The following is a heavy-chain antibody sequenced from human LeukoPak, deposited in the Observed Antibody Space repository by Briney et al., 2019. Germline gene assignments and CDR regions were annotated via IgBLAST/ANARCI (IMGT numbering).Heavy chain of an antibody. CDR2: IRSKANNFAT. J-gene: IGHJ4*02. CDR1: GFTFSGSA. V-gene: IGHV3-73*01. D-gene: IGHD3-3*01. CDR3: TSPEWGY. Sequence: TGGSLRLSCAASGFTFSGSAMRWVRQAPGEGLGWVGRIRSKANNFATAYTAAVKGRFTISRDDSQNTAYLQMNSLKTEDTAMYYCTSPEWGYWGQGTLVTVSS.